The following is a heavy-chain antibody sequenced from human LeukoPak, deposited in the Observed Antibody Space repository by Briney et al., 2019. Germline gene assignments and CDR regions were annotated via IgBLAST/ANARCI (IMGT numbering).Heavy chain of an antibody. CDR2: ISWNSGSI. CDR3: AKDKATRYYDSSGYSPDAFDI. Sequence: QSGGSLRLSCAASGFTFDDYAMHWVRQAPGKGLEWVSGISWNSGSIGYADSVKGRFTISRDNAKNSLYLQMNSLRAEDTALYYCAKDKATRYYDSSGYSPDAFDIWGQGTMVTVSS. V-gene: IGHV3-9*01. D-gene: IGHD3-22*01. J-gene: IGHJ3*02. CDR1: GFTFDDYA.